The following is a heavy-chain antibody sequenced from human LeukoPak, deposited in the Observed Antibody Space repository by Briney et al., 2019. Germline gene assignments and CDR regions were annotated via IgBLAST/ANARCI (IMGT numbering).Heavy chain of an antibody. CDR3: AKGICSGSSYFDS. Sequence: GGSLRLSCAASGFTFSNSAMSWVRRSPGRGRGGVSTLSGSVVTTYYADSVKGGFALSRDNSKHTLYLQMTRLRAEDTAVYYCAKGICSGSSYFDSWGHGTLLTVSS. J-gene: IGHJ4*01. V-gene: IGHV3-23*01. CDR1: GFTFSNSA. D-gene: IGHD6-19*01. CDR2: LSGSVVTT.